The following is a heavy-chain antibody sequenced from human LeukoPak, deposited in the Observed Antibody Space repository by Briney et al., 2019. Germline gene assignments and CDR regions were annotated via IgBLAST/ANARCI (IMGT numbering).Heavy chain of an antibody. D-gene: IGHD2-15*01. CDR2: ISSSGSTI. CDR3: ASGVVAYAFDI. V-gene: IGHV3-48*03. Sequence: GGSLRLSCAASGFTFSSYEMNWVRQAPGKGLEWVSYISSSGSTIYYADSVKGRFTISRDNAKNSLYLQMNSLRAEDTAVYYCASGVVAYAFDIWGQGTMVTVSS. J-gene: IGHJ3*02. CDR1: GFTFSSYE.